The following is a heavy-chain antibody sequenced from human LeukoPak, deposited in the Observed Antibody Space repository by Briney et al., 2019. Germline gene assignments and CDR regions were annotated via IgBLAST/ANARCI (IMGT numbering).Heavy chain of an antibody. D-gene: IGHD6-13*01. Sequence: SETLSLTCTVSGDSMSPYYWSWIRQPPGKGLEWIGYIYYGGSTNYNPSLKSRVTISVDTSKNQFSLKLSSVTAADTAVYYCARDLIAAAGTPNWFDPWGQGTLVTVSS. CDR1: GDSMSPYY. CDR2: IYYGGST. V-gene: IGHV4-59*01. CDR3: ARDLIAAAGTPNWFDP. J-gene: IGHJ5*02.